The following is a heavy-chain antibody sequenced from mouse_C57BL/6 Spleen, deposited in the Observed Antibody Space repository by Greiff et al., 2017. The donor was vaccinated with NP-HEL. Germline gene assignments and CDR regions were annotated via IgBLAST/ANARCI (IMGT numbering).Heavy chain of an antibody. J-gene: IGHJ2*01. Sequence: QVQLKESGAELARPGASVKMSCKASGYTFTSYTMHWVNQRPGQGLEWIGYINPSSGYTKYNQKFKDKATLTADKSSSTAYMQLSSLTSEDSAVYYCARMDYDYWGQGTTLTVSS. CDR2: INPSSGYT. V-gene: IGHV1-4*01. CDR1: GYTFTSYT. D-gene: IGHD2-4*01. CDR3: ARMDYDY.